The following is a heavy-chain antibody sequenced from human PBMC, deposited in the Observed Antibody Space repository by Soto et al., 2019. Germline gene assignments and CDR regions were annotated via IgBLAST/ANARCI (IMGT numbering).Heavy chain of an antibody. V-gene: IGHV1-2*04. D-gene: IGHD4-17*01. CDR2: INPSSGGT. J-gene: IGHJ3*02. CDR1: GYTFTGYY. CDR3: ATVDYGGNSYAFDI. Sequence: GASVKVSCKASGYTFTGYYMHWVRQAPGQGLEWMGWINPSSGGTNYAQKFQGWVTMTRDTSISTAYMELSRLRSDDTAVYYCATVDYGGNSYAFDIWGQGTMVTVSS.